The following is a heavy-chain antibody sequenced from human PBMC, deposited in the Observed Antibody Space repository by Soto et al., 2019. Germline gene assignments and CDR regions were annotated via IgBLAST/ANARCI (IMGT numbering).Heavy chain of an antibody. CDR1: GLTLSSYG. V-gene: IGHV3-48*02. Sequence: AGGSRRLSCAASGLTLSSYGMNGVRLAPGKGLEWISYIGRSDNNIHYADSVKGRFTISRDNAKSSLYLQMDRLRDEDTAGYYSTRKTNADSWGQGTLVTVSS. CDR3: TRKTNADS. CDR2: IGRSDNNI. J-gene: IGHJ4*02.